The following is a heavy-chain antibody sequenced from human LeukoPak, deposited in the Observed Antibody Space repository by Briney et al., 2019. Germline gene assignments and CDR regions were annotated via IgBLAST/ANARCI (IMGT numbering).Heavy chain of an antibody. D-gene: IGHD6-13*01. Sequence: SETLSLTCTVTGGSISGYYWSWIRQPPGKGLEWIGHIYYSGSTNYNPSLKSRVTISVDTSKNQFSLKLSSVTAADTAVYYCARGRSSWRFWGQGTLVTVSS. V-gene: IGHV4-59*01. CDR3: ARGRSSWRF. CDR2: IYYSGST. CDR1: GGSISGYY. J-gene: IGHJ4*02.